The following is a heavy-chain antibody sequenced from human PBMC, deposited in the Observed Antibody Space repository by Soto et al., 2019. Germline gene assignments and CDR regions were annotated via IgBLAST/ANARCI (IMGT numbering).Heavy chain of an antibody. D-gene: IGHD1-1*01. Sequence: SETLSLTCTLSGGSVRAPDWWNWVRQSPDKGLEWIAEVHISGHSNYNPSLRSRVSVSIDSSKNQFHLNLNSVTAADTAIYYCARVRQGCSANNCYFDPWGQGTQVTVSS. J-gene: IGHJ5*01. CDR3: ARVRQGCSANNCYFDP. CDR1: GGSVRAPDW. CDR2: VHISGHS. V-gene: IGHV4-4*02.